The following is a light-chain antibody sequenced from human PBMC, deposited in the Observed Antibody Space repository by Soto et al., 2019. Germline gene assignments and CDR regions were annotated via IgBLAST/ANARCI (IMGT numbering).Light chain of an antibody. CDR2: EAS. CDR3: QQRSNRSLT. CDR1: QSVSSY. V-gene: IGKV3-11*01. Sequence: EILLTQSPATLSLSPGERASLSCRASQSVSSYLAWYQQKPGQAPRLLIYEASNRATGIPARFSGTGSGTDFTLTISSLEPEDSAVYYCQQRSNRSLTFGGGTKVEIK. J-gene: IGKJ4*01.